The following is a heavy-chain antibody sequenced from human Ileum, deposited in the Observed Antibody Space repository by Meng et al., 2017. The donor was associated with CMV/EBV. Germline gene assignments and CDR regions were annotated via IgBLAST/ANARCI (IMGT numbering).Heavy chain of an antibody. V-gene: IGHV3-21*01. CDR1: GFTFSYYS. CDR2: ISSNGDET. CDR3: VRGGYHPYAFDM. Sequence: GESLKISCAASGFTFSYYSMNWVRQAPGKGLEWVSLISSNGDETHYADSVKGRFTISRDNAQNSLYLQMSSLRAEDTAVYNCVRGGYHPYAFDMWGQGTMVTVSS. D-gene: IGHD5-12*01. J-gene: IGHJ3*02.